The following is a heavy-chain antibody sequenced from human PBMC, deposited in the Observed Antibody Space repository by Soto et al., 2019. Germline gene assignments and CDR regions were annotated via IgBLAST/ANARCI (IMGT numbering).Heavy chain of an antibody. CDR3: AGARRGEKGWYFDL. V-gene: IGHV1-69*12. Sequence: QVQLVQSGAEVKKPGSSVKVSCKASGRTFSSYAISWVRQAPAQGLEWMGGIIPIFGTANYAQKFQGRVTITADESTSTAYVELSSLRSEDTAVYYCAGARRGEKGWYFDLWGRGTLVTVSS. J-gene: IGHJ2*01. D-gene: IGHD3-16*01. CDR1: GRTFSSYA. CDR2: IIPIFGTA.